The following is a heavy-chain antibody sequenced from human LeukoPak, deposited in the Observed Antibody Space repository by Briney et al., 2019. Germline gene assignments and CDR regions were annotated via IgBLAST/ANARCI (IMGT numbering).Heavy chain of an antibody. CDR2: IYYSGST. CDR3: ARAPKKGSWYDYYYYYMDV. D-gene: IGHD6-13*01. V-gene: IGHV4-39*07. Sequence: SETLSLTCTVSGGSISSSTYYWGWIRQPPGKGLEWIGSIYYSGSTYYNPSLKSRVTISVDTSKNQFSLKLSSVTAADTAVYYCARAPKKGSWYDYYYYYMDVWGKGTTVTVSS. CDR1: GGSISSSTYY. J-gene: IGHJ6*03.